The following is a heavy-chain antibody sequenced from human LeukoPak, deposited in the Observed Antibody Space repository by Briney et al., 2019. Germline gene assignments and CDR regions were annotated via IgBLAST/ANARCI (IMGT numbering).Heavy chain of an antibody. J-gene: IGHJ4*02. CDR3: ARGDGSSTSCYAFDY. Sequence: PGGSLRLSCAASGFTFSSYWMHWVRQAPGKGLVWVSRINSDGSSTSYADSVKGRFTISRDNAKNTLYLQMNSLRAEDTAVYYCARGDGSSTSCYAFDYWGQGTLVTVSS. CDR1: GFTFSSYW. V-gene: IGHV3-74*01. D-gene: IGHD2-2*01. CDR2: INSDGSST.